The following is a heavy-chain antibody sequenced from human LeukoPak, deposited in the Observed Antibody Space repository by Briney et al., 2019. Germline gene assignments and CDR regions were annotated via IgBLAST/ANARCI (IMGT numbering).Heavy chain of an antibody. CDR2: IYSAGHT. V-gene: IGHV3-66*01. D-gene: IGHD3-10*01. CDR1: GFSVRSNY. Sequence: PGGSLRLSCAASGFSVRSNYMTWIRQAPGKGLEWVSVIYSAGHTYYADSVNGRFTISRDNSKNTLYFQMNSLTDEDTAVYYCARGVGERFFDYWGQGTLVTVSS. J-gene: IGHJ4*02. CDR3: ARGVGERFFDY.